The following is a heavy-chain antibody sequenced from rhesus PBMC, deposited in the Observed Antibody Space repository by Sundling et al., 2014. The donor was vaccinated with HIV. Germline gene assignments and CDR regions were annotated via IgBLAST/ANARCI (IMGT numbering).Heavy chain of an antibody. Sequence: QVQLQESGPGLVKPSETLSLTCAVSGGSMSGYYWNWIRQPPGKGLEWIGYIGGSSGSTYYNPSLKSRVTFSTDTSKNQFSLKLTSVTAADTAVYYCARDVRTLGYWGQGVLVTVSS. CDR2: IGGSSGST. CDR1: GGSMSGYY. D-gene: IGHD2-33*01. V-gene: IGHV4-165*01. CDR3: ARDVRTLGY. J-gene: IGHJ4*01.